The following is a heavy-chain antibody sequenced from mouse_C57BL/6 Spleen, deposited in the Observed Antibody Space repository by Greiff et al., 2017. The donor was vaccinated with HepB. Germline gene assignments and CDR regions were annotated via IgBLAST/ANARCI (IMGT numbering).Heavy chain of an antibody. J-gene: IGHJ1*03. D-gene: IGHD1-1*01. CDR1: GNTFTEFT. Sequence: QQSCKASGNTFTEFTIHWVKQRSGRGLEWIGWFCPGSGSIKYNEKFKDKVTLTADKSSSTVYMELSRLTSEDSAVYFFARHVITTVVATDWYFDVWGTGTTVTVSS. CDR3: ARHVITTVVATDWYFDV. CDR2: FCPGSGSI. V-gene: IGHV1-62-2*01.